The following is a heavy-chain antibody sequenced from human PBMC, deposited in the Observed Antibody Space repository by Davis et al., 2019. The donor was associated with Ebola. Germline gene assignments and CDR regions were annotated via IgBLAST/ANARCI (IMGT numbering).Heavy chain of an antibody. CDR2: FDPEDGET. Sequence: GESLKISCAASGFTFSSYGMHWVRQAPGKGLEWMGGFDPEDGETIYAQKFQGRVTMTEDTSTDTAYMELSSLRSEDTAVYYCATDSIAARPLDYWGQGTLVTVSS. V-gene: IGHV1-24*01. CDR3: ATDSIAARPLDY. CDR1: GFTFSSYG. J-gene: IGHJ4*02. D-gene: IGHD6-6*01.